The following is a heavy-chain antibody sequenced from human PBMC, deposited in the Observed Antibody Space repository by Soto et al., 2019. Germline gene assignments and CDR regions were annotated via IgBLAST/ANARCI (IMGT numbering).Heavy chain of an antibody. Sequence: PSETLSLTCTVSGGSINAFFWSWVRRPPGKGLESIGYIFYSGSTNYNPSLKSRVTISLDTSKTQFSLNLTSVTAADTAVYYCATQTGLYYYGMDVWGQGTTVTVSS. CDR1: GGSINAFF. CDR2: IFYSGST. J-gene: IGHJ6*02. CDR3: ATQTGLYYYGMDV. V-gene: IGHV4-59*01.